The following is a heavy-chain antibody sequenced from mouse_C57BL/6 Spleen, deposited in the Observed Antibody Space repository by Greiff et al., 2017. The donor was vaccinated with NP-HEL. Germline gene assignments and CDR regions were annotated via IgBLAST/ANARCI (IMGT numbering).Heavy chain of an antibody. J-gene: IGHJ1*03. CDR1: GFTFSSYA. Sequence: EVKLVESGGGLVKPGGSLKLSCAASGFTFSSYAMSWVRQTPEKRLEWVATISDGGSYTYYPDNVKGRFTISRDNAKNNLYLQMSHLKSEDTAMYYCARGGRDWYFDVWGTGTTVTVSS. V-gene: IGHV5-4*03. CDR3: ARGGRDWYFDV. CDR2: ISDGGSYT.